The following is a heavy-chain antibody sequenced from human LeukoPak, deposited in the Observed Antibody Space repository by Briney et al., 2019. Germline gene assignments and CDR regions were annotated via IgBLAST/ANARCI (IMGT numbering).Heavy chain of an antibody. CDR3: ARELPFDY. J-gene: IGHJ4*02. Sequence: TGGSLRLSCAASGFTFSSYWMHWVRQTPGKGLVWVSRISGDGSSTTYAESVKGRFTISRDNAKNTLYLRMNSLRAEDTAVYYCARELPFDYWGQGTLVTVSS. CDR1: GFTFSSYW. V-gene: IGHV3-74*01. CDR2: ISGDGSST.